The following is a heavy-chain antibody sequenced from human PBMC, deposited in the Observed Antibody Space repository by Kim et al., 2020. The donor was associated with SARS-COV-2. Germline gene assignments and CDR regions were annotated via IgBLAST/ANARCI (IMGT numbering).Heavy chain of an antibody. V-gene: IGHV4-34*01. CDR1: GGSFSGYY. J-gene: IGHJ5*02. Sequence: SETLSLTCAVYGGSFSGYYWSWIRQPPGKGLEWIGEINHSGSTNYNPSLKSRVTISVDTSKNQFSLKLSSVTAADTAVYYCARFSSTSNLAGWLDPWGQG. CDR3: ARFSSTSNLAGWLDP. CDR2: INHSGST. D-gene: IGHD2-2*01.